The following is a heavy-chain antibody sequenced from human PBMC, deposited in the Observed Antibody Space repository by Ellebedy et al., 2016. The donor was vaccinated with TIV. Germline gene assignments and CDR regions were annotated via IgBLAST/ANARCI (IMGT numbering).Heavy chain of an antibody. Sequence: SVKVSCKASGYTFTSYDINWVRQAPGQGLEWMGGIIAVFGTTNYAQKFQGRVTITADEPTSTVYMEVSSLRSEDTAVYYCARVSGYYHGYLQHWGQGTLVIVSS. V-gene: IGHV1-69*13. CDR2: IIAVFGTT. CDR3: ARVSGYYHGYLQH. D-gene: IGHD3-22*01. CDR1: GYTFTSYD. J-gene: IGHJ1*01.